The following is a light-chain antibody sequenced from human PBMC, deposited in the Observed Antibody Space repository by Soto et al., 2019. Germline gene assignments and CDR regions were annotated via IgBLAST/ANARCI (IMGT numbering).Light chain of an antibody. CDR2: AVS. V-gene: IGLV2-14*01. J-gene: IGLJ1*01. Sequence: QSVLTQPASVSGSPGQSITISCTGTSSDVGLYDYVSWYQQHPGKAPQLMIYAVSNRPSGVSNRFSASKSGNTASLTISGLQAEDEADYYCGSYTTSSNYVFGTGTKVTVL. CDR1: SSDVGLYDY. CDR3: GSYTTSSNYV.